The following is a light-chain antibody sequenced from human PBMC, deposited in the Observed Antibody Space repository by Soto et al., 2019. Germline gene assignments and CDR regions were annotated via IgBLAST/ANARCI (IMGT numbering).Light chain of an antibody. CDR1: QDITTW. CDR2: AAS. J-gene: IGKJ4*01. V-gene: IGKV1-12*01. CDR3: QKVNGFPLA. Sequence: IQRAQSPSCVSACVGDKFAVTCRASQDITTWLAWYQKKPGEAPRLLIYAASSLYSGVPTRFSGSGTGTEFTLSVCNLQLEAYAIYHCQKVNGFPLAVGGGTKVDIK.